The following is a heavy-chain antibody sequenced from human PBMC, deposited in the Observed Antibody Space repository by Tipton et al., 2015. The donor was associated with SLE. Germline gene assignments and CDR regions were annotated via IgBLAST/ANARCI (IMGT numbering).Heavy chain of an antibody. CDR1: GFTFSSYW. V-gene: IGHV3-74*01. J-gene: IGHJ4*02. CDR3: ARYIVGAQYFDY. D-gene: IGHD1-26*01. CDR2: INSDGSST. Sequence: SLRLSCAASGFTFSSYWMHWVRQAPGKGLVWVSRINSDGSSTSYADSVKGRFTISRDNSKNTLYLQMNSLRAEDMAIYYCARYIVGAQYFDYWGQGTLVTVSS.